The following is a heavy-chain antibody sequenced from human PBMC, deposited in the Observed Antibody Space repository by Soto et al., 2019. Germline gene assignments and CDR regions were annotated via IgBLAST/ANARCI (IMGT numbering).Heavy chain of an antibody. J-gene: IGHJ4*02. V-gene: IGHV3-73*01. CDR1: GFTFSGSS. Sequence: KVSCKASGFTFSGSSVHWVRQASGKGLEWVGRIRNKANSYATAYAASVRGRFTISRDDSKNTAFLQMNSLNTEDTAVYYCISHSPEDMIRTWGQGTLVTVSS. D-gene: IGHD2-15*01. CDR2: IRNKANSYAT. CDR3: ISHSPEDMIRT.